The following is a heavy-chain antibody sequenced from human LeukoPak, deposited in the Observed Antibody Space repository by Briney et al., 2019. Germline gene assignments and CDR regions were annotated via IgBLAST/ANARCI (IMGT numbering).Heavy chain of an antibody. CDR2: ISSSSSYI. V-gene: IGHV3-21*04. J-gene: IGHJ6*03. CDR1: GFTFSSYS. D-gene: IGHD1-26*01. Sequence: GGSLRLSCAASGFTFSSYSMNWVRQAPGKGLEWVSSISSSSSYIYYADSVKGRFTISRDNAKNSLYLQMNSLRAEDTAVYYCARGNSGSYYRDYYMDVWGKGTTVTVSS. CDR3: ARGNSGSYYRDYYMDV.